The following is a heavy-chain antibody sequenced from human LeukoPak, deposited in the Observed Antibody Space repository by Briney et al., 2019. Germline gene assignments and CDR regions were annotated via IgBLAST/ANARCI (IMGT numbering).Heavy chain of an antibody. Sequence: PGGSLRLSCAASGFTFSSYDIHWVRQATGKGLERVSAIGTVGNTYYPGSVKGRFTISRENARNSVYLQMNSLRAEDTAVYYCAKVGDDIVVVVDPDYWGQGTLVTVSS. V-gene: IGHV3-13*01. J-gene: IGHJ4*02. CDR1: GFTFSSYD. CDR3: AKVGDDIVVVVDPDY. CDR2: IGTVGNT. D-gene: IGHD2-15*01.